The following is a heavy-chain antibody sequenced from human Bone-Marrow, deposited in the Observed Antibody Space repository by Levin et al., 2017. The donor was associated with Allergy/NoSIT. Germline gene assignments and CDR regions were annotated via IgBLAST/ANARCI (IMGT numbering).Heavy chain of an antibody. CDR1: GYTFTGYY. CDR2: INPNSGGT. J-gene: IGHJ5*02. Sequence: GESLKISCKASGYTFTGYYMHWVRQAPGQGREWMGRINPNSGGTNYAQKFQGRVTMTRDTSISTAYMELSRLRSDDTAVYYCAVIAAEDTWGQGTLVTVSS. D-gene: IGHD6-13*01. V-gene: IGHV1-2*06. CDR3: AVIAAEDT.